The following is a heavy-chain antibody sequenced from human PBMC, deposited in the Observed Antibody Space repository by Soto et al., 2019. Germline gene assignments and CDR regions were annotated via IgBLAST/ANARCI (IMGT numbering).Heavy chain of an antibody. J-gene: IGHJ6*02. Sequence: LILSCAASGFTVSSKGMHWVRQAPGKGLEWVAVISYDGSNKYYADSVKGRFTISRDNSKNTLYLQMNSLRAEDTAVYYCAKDIPIFGVVIFLNYYYYGMDVWGQGTTVTVSS. V-gene: IGHV3-30*18. D-gene: IGHD3-3*01. CDR3: AKDIPIFGVVIFLNYYYYGMDV. CDR2: ISYDGSNK. CDR1: GFTVSSKG.